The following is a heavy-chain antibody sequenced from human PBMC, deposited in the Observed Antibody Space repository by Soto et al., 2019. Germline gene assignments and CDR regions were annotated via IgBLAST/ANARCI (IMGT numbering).Heavy chain of an antibody. CDR3: ARDAGIGSGSYKAYDFDF. CDR1: GFTFRSYA. J-gene: IGHJ4*02. V-gene: IGHV3-23*01. D-gene: IGHD3-10*01. CDR2: VSGSGDTT. Sequence: EVQLLESGGDLVQPGGSLRLSCAASGFTFRSYAMTWVRQAPGKGLEWVSGVSGSGDTTFYADSVKGRFTISRDNSKNTLFLQMNSLRAEDTALYYCARDAGIGSGSYKAYDFDFWGQGTLVTVSS.